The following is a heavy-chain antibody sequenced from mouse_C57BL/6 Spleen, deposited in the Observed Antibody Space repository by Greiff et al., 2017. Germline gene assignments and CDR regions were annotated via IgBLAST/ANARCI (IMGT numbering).Heavy chain of an antibody. CDR3: ATPYEYDWVAY. D-gene: IGHD2-4*01. CDR1: GYTFTSYW. V-gene: IGHV1-69*01. Sequence: QVQLQQPGAELVMPGASVKLSCKASGYTFTSYWMHWVKQRPGQGLEWIGEIDPSDSYTNYNQKFKGKSTLTVDKSSSTAYMQLSSLTSEDSAVYYCATPYEYDWVAYWGQGTLVSVSA. CDR2: IDPSDSYT. J-gene: IGHJ3*01.